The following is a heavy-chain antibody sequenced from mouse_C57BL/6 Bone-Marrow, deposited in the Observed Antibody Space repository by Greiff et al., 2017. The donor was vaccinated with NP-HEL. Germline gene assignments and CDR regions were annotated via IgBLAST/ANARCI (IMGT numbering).Heavy chain of an antibody. D-gene: IGHD1-1*01. J-gene: IGHJ4*01. Sequence: EVQGVESGGGLVQPGGSLKLSCAASGFTFSDYGMAWVRQAPRKGPEWVAFISNLAYSIYYADTVTGRFTISRENAKNTLYLEMSSLRSEDTAMYYCARRYYGSSSYAMDYWGQGTSVTVSS. CDR3: ARRYYGSSSYAMDY. CDR1: GFTFSDYG. CDR2: ISNLAYSI. V-gene: IGHV5-15*01.